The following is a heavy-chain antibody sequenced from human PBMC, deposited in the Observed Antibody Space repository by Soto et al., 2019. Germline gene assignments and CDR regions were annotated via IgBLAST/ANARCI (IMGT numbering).Heavy chain of an antibody. V-gene: IGHV3-30*18. Sequence: QVQLVESGGGVVQPGRSLRLSCAASGFTFSSYGMHWVRQAPGKGLEWVAVISYDGGDKYYADSVKGRFTISRDNSRNTLYLQMNYLRAEDTAVYYCAKDSLRDIWFGEFRADYWGQGTLVTVSS. CDR1: GFTFSSYG. J-gene: IGHJ4*02. CDR2: ISYDGGDK. CDR3: AKDSLRDIWFGEFRADY. D-gene: IGHD3-10*01.